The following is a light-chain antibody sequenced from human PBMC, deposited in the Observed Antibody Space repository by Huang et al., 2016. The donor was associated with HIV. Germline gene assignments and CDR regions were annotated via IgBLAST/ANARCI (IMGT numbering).Light chain of an antibody. J-gene: IGKJ4*01. V-gene: IGKV3-15*01. CDR3: QQYNNWPPLT. CDR1: QSVSSN. Sequence: EIVMTQSPATLSVSPGERANLSCRASQSVSSNLAWYQQKPGQAPRLHIYGASTRATGIPARFSGSGSGTEFTLNISSLQSEDFAAYYWQQYNNWPPLTFGGGTKVEIK. CDR2: GAS.